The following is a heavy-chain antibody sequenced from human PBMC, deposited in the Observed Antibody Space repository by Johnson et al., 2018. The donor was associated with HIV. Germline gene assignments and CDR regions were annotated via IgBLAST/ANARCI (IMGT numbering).Heavy chain of an antibody. J-gene: IGHJ3*02. CDR2: IKQDGSEK. CDR1: GFTFSSYW. CDR3: ARAASDAFDI. V-gene: IGHV3-7*05. Sequence: AQLVESGGGLVQPGGSLRLSCEASGFTFSSYWMSWVRQAPGKGLEWVANIKQDGSEKYYVDSVKGRFTISRDNAKNSLYLQMNSLRAEDTAVYYCARAASDAFDIWGQGTMVTVSS.